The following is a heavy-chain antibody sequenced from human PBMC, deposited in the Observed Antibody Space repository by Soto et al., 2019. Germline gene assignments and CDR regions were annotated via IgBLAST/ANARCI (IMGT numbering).Heavy chain of an antibody. CDR1: GFTFSSYS. J-gene: IGHJ6*03. D-gene: IGHD6-6*01. V-gene: IGHV3-21*01. CDR2: ISSSSSYI. Sequence: GGSLRLSCAASGFTFSSYSMNWVRQAPGKGLEWVSSISSSSSYIYYADSVKGRFTISRDNAKNSLYLQMNSLRAEDTAVYYCARDSHEYSSSSLYYYYYMDVWGKGTTVTVSS. CDR3: ARDSHEYSSSSLYYYYYMDV.